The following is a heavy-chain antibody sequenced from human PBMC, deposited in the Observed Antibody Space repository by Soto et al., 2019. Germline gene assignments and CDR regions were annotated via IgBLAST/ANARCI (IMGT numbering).Heavy chain of an antibody. Sequence: QVQLVQSGAEVKKPGSSVKVSCKASGGTFSSYTISWVRQAPGQGLEWMGRIIPILGIANYAQKFQGRVTITADKSTSTAYMELSSLRSEDTAVYYCARAGDVLRYYFDYWGQGTLVTVSS. CDR1: GGTFSSYT. CDR3: ARAGDVLRYYFDY. CDR2: IIPILGIA. V-gene: IGHV1-69*02. D-gene: IGHD4-17*01. J-gene: IGHJ4*02.